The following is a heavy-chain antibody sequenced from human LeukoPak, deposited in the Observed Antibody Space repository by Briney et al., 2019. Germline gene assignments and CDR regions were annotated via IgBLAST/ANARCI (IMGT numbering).Heavy chain of an antibody. J-gene: IGHJ3*02. V-gene: IGHV1-69*02. CDR1: GGTFSSYT. CDR3: AKVKHSSWKGAFDI. Sequence: ASVKVSCKASGGTFSSYTISWVRQAPGQGLEWMGRIIPILGIANYAQKFQGRVTITADKSTSTAYMELSSLRAEDTAVYYCAKVKHSSWKGAFDIWGQGTMVTVSS. D-gene: IGHD1-1*01. CDR2: IIPILGIA.